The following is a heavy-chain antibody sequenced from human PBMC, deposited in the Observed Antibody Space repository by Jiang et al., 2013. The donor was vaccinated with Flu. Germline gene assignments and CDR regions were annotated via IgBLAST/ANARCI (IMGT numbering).Heavy chain of an antibody. D-gene: IGHD4-23*01. CDR2: FDPEDGKT. J-gene: IGHJ4*02. CDR3: TTPRWRTVVTRYFDF. V-gene: IGHV1-24*01. CDR1: GYTLNEIS. Sequence: GAEVKKPGASVKVSCKVSGYTLNEISIHWVRQAPGKGPEWMGGFDPEDGKTIYAQKFQGRVTMTEDTSTDTAYMELISLTSEDTAVYYCTTPRWRTVVTRYFDFWGQGTLVTVSS.